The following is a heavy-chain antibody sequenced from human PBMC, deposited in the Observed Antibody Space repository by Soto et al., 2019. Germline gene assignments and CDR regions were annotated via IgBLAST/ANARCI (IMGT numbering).Heavy chain of an antibody. CDR1: GFPLSDHY. CDR2: SRDKAQGHST. CDR3: VRATYFSDSSGYTRCFEY. D-gene: IGHD3-22*01. Sequence: GGSLRLSCSVSGFPLSDHYIDWVRQAQGNGREWVGCSRDKAQGHSTAYAVSVKGIVITSIMESKNSVYLQLNRLKTEATAVYYCVRATYFSDSSGYTRCFEYWGQGTLVTVSS. J-gene: IGHJ4*02. V-gene: IGHV3-72*01.